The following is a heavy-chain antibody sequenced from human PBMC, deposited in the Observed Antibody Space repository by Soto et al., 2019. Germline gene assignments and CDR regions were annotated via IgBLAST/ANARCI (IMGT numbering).Heavy chain of an antibody. V-gene: IGHV3-23*01. CDR3: ARDSSAWPNYFDS. D-gene: IGHD6-19*01. CDR2: FSGRSGDT. CDR1: GFTINTHA. Sequence: PGGSLRLSCAASGFTINTHAMTWVRQAPGKGLEWVSAFSGRSGDTYYAASVKGRFTISGDNSKNTVILEMNNLRAEDTAVYYCARDSSAWPNYFDSWGQGIQVTVSS. J-gene: IGHJ4*02.